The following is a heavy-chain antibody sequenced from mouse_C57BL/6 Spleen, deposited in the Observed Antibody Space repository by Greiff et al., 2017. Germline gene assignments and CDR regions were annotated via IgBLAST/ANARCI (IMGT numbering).Heavy chain of an antibody. CDR2: IDPSDSYT. D-gene: IGHD1-1*02. CDR3: ARSRGLSDPSWFAY. V-gene: IGHV1-69*01. J-gene: IGHJ3*01. Sequence: QVQLKQPGAELVMPGASVKLSCKASGYTFTSYWMHWVKQRPGQGLEWIGEIDPSDSYTNYNQKFKGKSTLTVDKSSSTAYMQLSSLTSEDSAVYYCARSRGLSDPSWFAYWGQGTLVTVSA. CDR1: GYTFTSYW.